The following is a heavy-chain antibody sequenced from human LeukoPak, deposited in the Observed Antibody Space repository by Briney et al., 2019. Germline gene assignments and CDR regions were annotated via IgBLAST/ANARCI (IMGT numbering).Heavy chain of an antibody. V-gene: IGHV1-18*01. CDR2: ISAYNGNT. J-gene: IGHJ4*02. D-gene: IGHD1-26*01. CDR3: ARGSGSQMFY. Sequence: WMVWISAYNGNTNYAQKLQGRVTMTTDTSTSTAYMELRSLRSDDTAVYYCARGSGSQMFYWGQGTLVTVSS.